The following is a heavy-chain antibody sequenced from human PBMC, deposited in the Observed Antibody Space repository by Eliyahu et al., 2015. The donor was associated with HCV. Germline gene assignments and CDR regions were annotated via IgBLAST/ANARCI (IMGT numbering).Heavy chain of an antibody. Sequence: IQLVESGGGLMQPGGSLRLSCAXSGXTXSKNSLXRVPQAPGTGLEWVSSISADGAAYHTDSGKGRFTISRDISKNIVFLQMDSLRAEDTAIYYCARDFNSGGYLDYWGQGTLVTVSS. CDR3: ARDFNSGGYLDY. V-gene: IGHV3-53*01. CDR1: GXTXSKNS. CDR2: ISADGAA. D-gene: IGHD3-10*01. J-gene: IGHJ4*02.